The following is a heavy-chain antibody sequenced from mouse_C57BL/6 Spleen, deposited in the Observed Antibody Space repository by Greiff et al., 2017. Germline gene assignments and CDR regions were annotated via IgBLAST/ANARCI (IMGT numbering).Heavy chain of an antibody. CDR2: IYPGDGDT. Sequence: VQRVESGPELVKPGASVKISCKASGYAFSSSWMNWVKQRPGKGLEWIGRIYPGDGDTNYNGKFKGKATLTADKSSSTAYMQLSSLTSEDAAVYFCAREGTFAWFAYWGQGTLVTVSA. V-gene: IGHV1-82*01. CDR1: GYAFSSSW. J-gene: IGHJ3*01. CDR3: AREGTFAWFAY.